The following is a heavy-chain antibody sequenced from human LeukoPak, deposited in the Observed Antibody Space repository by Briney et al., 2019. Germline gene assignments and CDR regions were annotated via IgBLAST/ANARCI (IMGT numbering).Heavy chain of an antibody. V-gene: IGHV3-74*01. CDR1: GFTFSSYA. J-gene: IGHJ3*02. CDR2: INSDGSST. CDR3: AREEQLWLKAFDI. D-gene: IGHD5-18*01. Sequence: GGSLRLSCAASGFTFSSYAMSWVRRAPGKGLVWVSRINSDGSSTSYADSVKGRFTISRDNAKNTLYLQMNSLRAEDTAVYYCAREEQLWLKAFDIWGQGTMVTVSS.